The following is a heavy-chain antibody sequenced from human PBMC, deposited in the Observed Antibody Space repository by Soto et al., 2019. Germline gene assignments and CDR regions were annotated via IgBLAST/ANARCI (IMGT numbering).Heavy chain of an antibody. D-gene: IGHD3-22*01. Sequence: QVQLVESGGGVVQPGRSLRLSCAASGFTFSSYGMHWVRQAPGKGLEWVAVIWSDGSNKYYADSVKGRFTISKDNSKNTLYLQMNGLRAEDTAVYSCARYYYDSSGYYPLWGQGTLVTVSS. J-gene: IGHJ4*02. CDR3: ARYYYDSSGYYPL. V-gene: IGHV3-33*01. CDR1: GFTFSSYG. CDR2: IWSDGSNK.